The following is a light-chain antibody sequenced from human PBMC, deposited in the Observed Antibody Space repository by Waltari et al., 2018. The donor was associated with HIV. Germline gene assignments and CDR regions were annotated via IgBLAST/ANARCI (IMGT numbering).Light chain of an antibody. Sequence: QSALTQPASLSGSPGQSVTITCSGLTSDIASHIHVSWYQQHPGKVPNLVIFGVTNRASEISDRFSGSRSGDTASLIISGRQSEDEAHYYCSSYSTSGFLLFGGGTKLTVL. CDR1: TSDIASHIH. CDR2: GVT. CDR3: SSYSTSGFLL. V-gene: IGLV2-14*01. J-gene: IGLJ3*02.